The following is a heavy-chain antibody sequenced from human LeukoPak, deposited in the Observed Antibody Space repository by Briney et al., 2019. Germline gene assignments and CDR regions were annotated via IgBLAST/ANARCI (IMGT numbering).Heavy chain of an antibody. V-gene: IGHV4-59*01. CDR2: IYYSGST. CDR1: GGSISSYY. Sequence: SETLSLTCTVSGGSISSYYWSWIRQPPGKGLGWIGYIYYSGSTNYNPSLKSRVTISVDTSKNQFSLKLSSVTAADTAVYYCARGEWELWDYWGQGTLVTVSS. D-gene: IGHD1-26*01. J-gene: IGHJ4*02. CDR3: ARGEWELWDY.